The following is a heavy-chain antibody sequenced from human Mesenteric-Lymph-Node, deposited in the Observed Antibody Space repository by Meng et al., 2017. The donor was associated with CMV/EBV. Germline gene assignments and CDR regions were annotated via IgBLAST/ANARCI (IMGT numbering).Heavy chain of an antibody. V-gene: IGHV4-59*01. CDR3: ARVQRGCNYGPFDY. D-gene: IGHD5-18*01. CDR2: IFYSGST. CDR1: GGSISSSY. Sequence: CTFSGGSISSSYWSWIRQPPGKGLEWIGYIFYSGSTNYNPSLKSRVTISVDTSKNQFSLKLSSVTAADTAVYYCARVQRGCNYGPFDYWGQGTLVTVSS. J-gene: IGHJ4*02.